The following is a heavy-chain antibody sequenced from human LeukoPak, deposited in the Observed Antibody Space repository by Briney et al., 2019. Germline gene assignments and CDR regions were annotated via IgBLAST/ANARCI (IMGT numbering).Heavy chain of an antibody. CDR2: INPNSGGT. D-gene: IGHD2-15*01. J-gene: IGHJ3*02. V-gene: IGHV1-2*02. CDR1: GYTFTGYY. CDR3: ARDSLHTVCSGGSCYAAAFDI. Sequence: ASVKVSCKASGYTFTGYYMHWVRQAPGQGLEWMGWINPNSGGTNYAQKFQGRVTMTRDTSISTAYMELSRLRSDDTAVYYCARDSLHTVCSGGSCYAAAFDIWGQGTMVTVSS.